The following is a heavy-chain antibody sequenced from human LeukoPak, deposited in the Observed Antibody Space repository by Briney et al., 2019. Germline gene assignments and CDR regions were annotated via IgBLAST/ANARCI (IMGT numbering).Heavy chain of an antibody. V-gene: IGHV4-61*02. CDR1: GDFISSGDYY. Sequence: SETLSLTCTVSGDFISSGDYYWSWIRQPAGKGLEWIGRISSSGSTNYNPSRKRRVTISVDTSKNQFALKLSSVTAADTAVYFCARGPYSYDSSGAFDIWGQGTMVTVSS. CDR3: ARGPYSYDSSGAFDI. CDR2: ISSSGST. J-gene: IGHJ3*02. D-gene: IGHD3-22*01.